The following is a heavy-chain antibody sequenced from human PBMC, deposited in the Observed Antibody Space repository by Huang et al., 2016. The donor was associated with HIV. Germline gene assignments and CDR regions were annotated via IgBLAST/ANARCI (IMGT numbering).Heavy chain of an antibody. Sequence: VESGGRLVQPGGSIRLSCVCSTFRFGAYWMSWVRQSPGKGLEWVANIKQDESEKYYVDSVKGRFNISRDNAKKVLFLEMNNVRVEDTATYYCATKTAAMDIWGQGTTVTVS. V-gene: IGHV3-7*01. D-gene: IGHD1-7*01. CDR1: TFRFGAYW. CDR3: ATKTAAMDI. CDR2: IKQDESEK. J-gene: IGHJ6*02.